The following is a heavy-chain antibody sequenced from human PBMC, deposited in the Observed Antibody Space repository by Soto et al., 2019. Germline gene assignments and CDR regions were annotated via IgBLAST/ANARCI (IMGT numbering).Heavy chain of an antibody. CDR3: ARQIYDSDTGPNFQYYFDS. J-gene: IGHJ4*02. CDR2: IDPSDSQT. V-gene: IGHV5-10-1*01. Sequence: PGGALKISCKGSGYSFAGYWSTWARQKPGKGLEWMGRIDPSDSQTYYSPSFRGHVTISVTKSITTVFLQWSSLRASDTVMYYCARQIYDSDTGPNFQYYFDSWGQGTPVTVSS. D-gene: IGHD3-22*01. CDR1: GYSFAGYW.